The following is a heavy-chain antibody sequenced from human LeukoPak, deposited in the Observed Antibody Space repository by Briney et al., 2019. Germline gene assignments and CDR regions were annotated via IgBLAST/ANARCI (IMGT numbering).Heavy chain of an antibody. D-gene: IGHD3-16*02. J-gene: IGHJ6*03. CDR2: INPNSGGT. V-gene: IGHV1-2*02. CDR1: GYTFTGYY. CDR3: ARDYRLYYYYMDV. Sequence: ASVKVSCKASGYTFTGYYMHRVRQAPGQGLEWMGWINPNSGGTNYAQKFQGRVTMTRDTSISTAYMELSRLRSDDTAVYYCARDYRLYYYYMDVWGKGTTVTVSS.